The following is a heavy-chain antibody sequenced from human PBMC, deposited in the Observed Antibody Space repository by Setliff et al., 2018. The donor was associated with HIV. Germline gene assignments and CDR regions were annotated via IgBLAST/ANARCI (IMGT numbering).Heavy chain of an antibody. J-gene: IGHJ4*02. CDR2: THASGTT. CDR1: GGSISGDF. Sequence: SETLSLTCTVSGGSISGDFWTWIRQPAGEGLEWIGRTHASGTTQCEPSLKNRCSMSIDPSKNQFSLKLSSVAAADTAVYYCARHFYGYYGSNGLPIQYWGQGTLVTVSS. D-gene: IGHD3-22*01. V-gene: IGHV4-4*07. CDR3: ARHFYGYYGSNGLPIQY.